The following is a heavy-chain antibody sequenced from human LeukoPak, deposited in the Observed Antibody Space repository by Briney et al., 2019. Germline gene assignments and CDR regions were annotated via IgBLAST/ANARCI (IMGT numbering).Heavy chain of an antibody. J-gene: IGHJ4*02. CDR3: AKDFQGIVGATQIDF. CDR2: ISWNSDYT. CDR1: GFKFDDYA. D-gene: IGHD1-26*01. V-gene: IGHV3-43*01. Sequence: GGSLRLSCAASGFKFDDYAMHWVRRAPEKGLEWVSLISWNSDYTSYAESVKGRFTISRDNSKNSLYLQMNSLRTEDTAFYYCAKDFQGIVGATQIDFWGQGTLVTVSS.